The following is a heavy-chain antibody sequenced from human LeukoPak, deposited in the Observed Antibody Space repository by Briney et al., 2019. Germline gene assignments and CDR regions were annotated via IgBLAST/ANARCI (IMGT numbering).Heavy chain of an antibody. CDR1: GGSISSSSYY. J-gene: IGHJ4*02. D-gene: IGHD3-22*01. Sequence: PSETLSLTCTVSGGSISSSSYYWGWIRQPPGKGLEWIGSIYYSGSTYYNPSLRSRVTISVDTSKNQFSLKLSSVTAADTAVYYCARAEGAVAITMIVVVTDWGQGTLVTVSS. V-gene: IGHV4-39*07. CDR2: IYYSGST. CDR3: ARAEGAVAITMIVVVTD.